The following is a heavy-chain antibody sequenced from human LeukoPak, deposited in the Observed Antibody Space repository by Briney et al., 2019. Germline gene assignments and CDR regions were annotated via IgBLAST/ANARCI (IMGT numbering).Heavy chain of an antibody. V-gene: IGHV3-66*01. D-gene: IGHD1-26*01. J-gene: IGHJ4*02. CDR1: GCTVSSNL. CDR2: IYSGGNT. Sequence: PGGSLRLSCAASGCTVSSNLMSWVRQAPGKGLEWVSVIYSGGNTYYADSVKGRFTISRDNSKNTLYLQMNSLGAEDTAVYHCARAGWDLTYFDYWGQGTLVTVSS. CDR3: ARAGWDLTYFDY.